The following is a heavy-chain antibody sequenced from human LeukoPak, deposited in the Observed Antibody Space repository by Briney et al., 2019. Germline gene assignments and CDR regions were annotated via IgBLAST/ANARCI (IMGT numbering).Heavy chain of an antibody. CDR1: GFTFSCYD. Sequence: GGPLRLSCAASGFTFSCYDMWWVRQAPGEGLEWVSYISSSRTSKYYADSVKGRFTISRDNAKNSLCLQMNSLSVEHTAVYHCGASGGSSPGYWGQGTLVTVSS. CDR3: GASGGSSPGY. CDR2: ISSSRTSK. J-gene: IGHJ4*02. V-gene: IGHV3-48*03. D-gene: IGHD2-15*01.